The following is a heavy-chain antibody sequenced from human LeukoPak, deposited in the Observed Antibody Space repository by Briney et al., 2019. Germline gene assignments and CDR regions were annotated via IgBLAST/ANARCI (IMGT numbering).Heavy chain of an antibody. V-gene: IGHV1-58*01. J-gene: IGHJ4*02. CDR3: AAFGSSGWWAFNYFDY. CDR1: GFTFTSSA. D-gene: IGHD6-19*01. CDR2: IVVGSGNT. Sequence: TSVKVSCKASGFTFTSSAVQWVRQARGQRLEWIGWIVVGSGNTNYAQKFQERVTITRDMSTSTAYMELSRLRSEDTAVYYCAAFGSSGWWAFNYFDYWGQGTLVTVSS.